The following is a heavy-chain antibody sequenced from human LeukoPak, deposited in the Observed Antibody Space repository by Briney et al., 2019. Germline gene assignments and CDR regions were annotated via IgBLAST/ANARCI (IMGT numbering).Heavy chain of an antibody. J-gene: IGHJ4*02. CDR2: ISSGGSTI. CDR3: ASDSSSWYYFDY. Sequence: GGSLRLSCAASGFTFSDYYMSWIRQAPGKGLEWVSYISSGGSTIYYADSVKGRFTISRDNAKNSLYLQMNSLRAEDTAVYYCASDSSSWYYFDYWGQGTLVTVSS. CDR1: GFTFSDYY. V-gene: IGHV3-11*04. D-gene: IGHD6-13*01.